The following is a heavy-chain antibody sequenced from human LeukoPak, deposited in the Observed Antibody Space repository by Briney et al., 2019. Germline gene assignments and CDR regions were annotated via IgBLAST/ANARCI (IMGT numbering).Heavy chain of an antibody. Sequence: SGGSLRLSCAASGFTFSSYAMTWVRQAPGKGLEWVAHVKPDGSEKSYVDSVKGRFAISRNNAKNTLYLQMNSLRAEDTAVYYCARTMTGAFFDYWGQGALVTVSS. J-gene: IGHJ4*02. D-gene: IGHD3-9*01. V-gene: IGHV3-7*01. CDR3: ARTMTGAFFDY. CDR1: GFTFSSYA. CDR2: VKPDGSEK.